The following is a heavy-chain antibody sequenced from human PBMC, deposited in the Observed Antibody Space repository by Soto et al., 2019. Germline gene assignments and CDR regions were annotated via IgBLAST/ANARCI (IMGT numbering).Heavy chain of an antibody. CDR3: AKEGNIGSSSWYYFDY. Sequence: SVKVSCKASGGTFSSYAISWVRQAPGQGLEWMGGIIPIFGTANYAQKFQGRVTITADESTSTAYMELSSLRSEDTGVYYCAKEGNIGSSSWYYFDYWGQGTLVTVSS. D-gene: IGHD6-13*01. J-gene: IGHJ4*02. V-gene: IGHV1-69*13. CDR1: GGTFSSYA. CDR2: IIPIFGTA.